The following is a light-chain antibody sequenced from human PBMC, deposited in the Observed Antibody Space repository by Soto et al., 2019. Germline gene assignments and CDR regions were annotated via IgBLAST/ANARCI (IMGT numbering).Light chain of an antibody. CDR3: QQSYSTPYT. CDR2: VAS. J-gene: IGKJ2*01. Sequence: DIQMTQSPSSLSASVGDRVTITCRASQSISSNLNWYQQKPGEAPKLLIYVASSLQSGVPSRFSGSESGTDYTLTISSLQPDDFATYDCQQSYSTPYTFGPGTKLEIK. V-gene: IGKV1-39*01. CDR1: QSISSN.